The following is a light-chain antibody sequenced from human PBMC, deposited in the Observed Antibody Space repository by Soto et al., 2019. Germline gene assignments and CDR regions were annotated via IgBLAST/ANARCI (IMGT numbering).Light chain of an antibody. V-gene: IGKV3-20*01. Sequence: EIVLTQSPGTLSLSPGARATLSCRASHSISSSYLAWYQQTPGQAPRLLIYGASSRATGIPDRFSGTGSGTDFTLTISRLEPEDFAVYYCQQYGSSPRTFGQGTTVEIK. CDR1: HSISSSY. CDR2: GAS. CDR3: QQYGSSPRT. J-gene: IGKJ1*01.